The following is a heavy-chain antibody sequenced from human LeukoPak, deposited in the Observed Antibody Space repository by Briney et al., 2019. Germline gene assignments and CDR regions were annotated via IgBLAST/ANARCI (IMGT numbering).Heavy chain of an antibody. D-gene: IGHD1-26*01. CDR1: GFTFSSYS. CDR3: ARAIVGATKPGLYYFDY. V-gene: IGHV3-21*01. J-gene: IGHJ4*02. Sequence: GGPLRLSCAASGFTFSSYSMNWVRQAPGKGLEWVSSISSSSSYIYYADSVKGRFTISRDNAKNSLYLRMNSLRAEDTAVYYCARAIVGATKPGLYYFDYWGQGTLVTVSS. CDR2: ISSSSSYI.